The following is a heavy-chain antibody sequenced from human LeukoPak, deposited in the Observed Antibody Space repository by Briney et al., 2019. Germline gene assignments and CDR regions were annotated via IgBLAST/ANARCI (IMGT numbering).Heavy chain of an antibody. J-gene: IGHJ4*02. CDR3: ARDMIATLFDY. Sequence: GGSLRLSCAASGFTFSSYSMNWVRQAPGKGLEWVSSISSSSSYIYYADSVKGRFTISRDNAKNSLYLQMNSLRAEDTAVYYCARDMIATLFDYWGQGTLVTVSS. CDR1: GFTFSSYS. D-gene: IGHD2-21*01. CDR2: ISSSSSYI. V-gene: IGHV3-21*01.